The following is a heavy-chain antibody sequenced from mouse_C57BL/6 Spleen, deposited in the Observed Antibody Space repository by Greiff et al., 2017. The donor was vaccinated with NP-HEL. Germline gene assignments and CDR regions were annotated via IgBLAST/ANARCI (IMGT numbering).Heavy chain of an antibody. Sequence: VKLMESGAELVRPGASVTLSCKASGYTFTDYEMHWVKQTPVHGLEWIGAIDPETGGTAYNQKFKGKAILTADKSSSTAYMELRSLTSEDSAVYYCTRGRWGYFDYWGQGTTLTVSS. CDR3: TRGRWGYFDY. CDR1: GYTFTDYE. D-gene: IGHD2-3*01. CDR2: IDPETGGT. J-gene: IGHJ2*01. V-gene: IGHV1-15*01.